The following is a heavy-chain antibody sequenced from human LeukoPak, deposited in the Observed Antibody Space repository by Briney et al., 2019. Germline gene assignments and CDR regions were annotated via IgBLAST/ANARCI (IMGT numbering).Heavy chain of an antibody. CDR2: IYSGGST. CDR3: ARRTDHQTGGDY. Sequence: PGGSLRLSCAASGFSFSRNYMTWVRQAPGEGLEWVSLIYSGGSTSYADSVKGRFTIYRDNSKNTLYLQMNSLRAEDTAVYYCARRTDHQTGGDYWGQGTLVTVSS. CDR1: GFSFSRNY. V-gene: IGHV3-66*01. D-gene: IGHD1-1*01. J-gene: IGHJ4*02.